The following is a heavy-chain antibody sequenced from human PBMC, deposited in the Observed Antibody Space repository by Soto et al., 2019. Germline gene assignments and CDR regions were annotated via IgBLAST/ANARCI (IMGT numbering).Heavy chain of an antibody. V-gene: IGHV4-59*03. CDR1: STNIGTYC. J-gene: IGHJ4*02. Sequence: SETLSLTSSVSSTNIGTYCWSWIRQSPGEGLEWIGYIYDRGNTDYNPSLRSRVTMSVDTSKSQFSMHLRSVTTADTAVYYCAFSWNALAVTTFDYWGQGIQVTVSS. CDR2: IYDRGNT. D-gene: IGHD4-17*01. CDR3: AFSWNALAVTTFDY.